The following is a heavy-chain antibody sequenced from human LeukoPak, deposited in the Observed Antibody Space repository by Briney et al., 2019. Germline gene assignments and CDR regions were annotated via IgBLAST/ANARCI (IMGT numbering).Heavy chain of an antibody. CDR2: INRDGSTT. V-gene: IGHV3-74*01. Sequence: GGSLRLSCAASGFTFSSCWMHWVRQAPGKGLVWVPHINRDGSTTTYADSVKGRFTTSRDNAKNTLFLQMNSLRAEDTAVYYCARGYYDSSGYAILFDYRGQGTLVTVSS. J-gene: IGHJ4*02. CDR1: GFTFSSCW. D-gene: IGHD3-22*01. CDR3: ARGYYDSSGYAILFDY.